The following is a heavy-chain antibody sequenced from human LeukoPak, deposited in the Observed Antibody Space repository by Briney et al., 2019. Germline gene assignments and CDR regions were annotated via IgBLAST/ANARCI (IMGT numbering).Heavy chain of an antibody. J-gene: IGHJ4*02. V-gene: IGHV1-3*03. CDR3: ARGHYDFWSGEGDYFDY. Sequence: ASVKVSCKASGYTFTTYAMHWVRQAPGQRLEWMGWINASNGNTKYSREFQGRVTITTGTSATTAYMELSSLRSEDMAVYYCARGHYDFWSGEGDYFDYWGQGTLVTVSS. CDR2: INASNGNT. D-gene: IGHD3-3*01. CDR1: GYTFTTYA.